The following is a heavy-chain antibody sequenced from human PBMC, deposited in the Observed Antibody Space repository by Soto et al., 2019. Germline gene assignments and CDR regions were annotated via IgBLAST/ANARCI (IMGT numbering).Heavy chain of an antibody. V-gene: IGHV3-30*03. Sequence: GGSLRLSCAASEFTFSNYAMHWVRQPPGKGLQWLAVISYDGNNKYYADSVEGRFTISRDNSKNTAYLQMNSLRLEDMAVYYCARGPSYSDSYFDYWGQGTLVTVSS. CDR2: ISYDGNNK. D-gene: IGHD4-17*01. CDR3: ARGPSYSDSYFDY. CDR1: EFTFSNYA. J-gene: IGHJ4*02.